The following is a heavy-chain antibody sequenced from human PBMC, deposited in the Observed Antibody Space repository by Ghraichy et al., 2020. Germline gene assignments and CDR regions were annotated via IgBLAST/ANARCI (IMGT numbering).Heavy chain of an antibody. J-gene: IGHJ6*02. CDR2: TNPDGTQN. CDR3: ATEASFHMDG. D-gene: IGHD2/OR15-2a*01. CDR1: GFTFSNFW. Sequence: GGSLRLSCAASGFTFSNFWMSWVRQAPGKGLEWVAKTNPDGTQNNYVDSVGGRFTISRDNVKNSLLLQMNNLRAEGTAVYYCATEASFHMDGWGQGTTVTVSS. V-gene: IGHV3-7*01.